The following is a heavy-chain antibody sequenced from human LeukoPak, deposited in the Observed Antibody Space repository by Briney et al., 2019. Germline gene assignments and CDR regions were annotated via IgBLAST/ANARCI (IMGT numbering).Heavy chain of an antibody. CDR2: IYYSGST. CDR3: ASANGDYDLDY. CDR1: GGSISSYY. V-gene: IGHV4-59*01. Sequence: SETLSLTCTVSGGSISSYYWSWIRQPPGKGLEWIGYIYYSGSTNYNPSLKSRVTISVDTSKNQFSLKLSSVTAADTAVYYCASANGDYDLDYWGQGTLVTVSS. J-gene: IGHJ4*02. D-gene: IGHD2-8*01.